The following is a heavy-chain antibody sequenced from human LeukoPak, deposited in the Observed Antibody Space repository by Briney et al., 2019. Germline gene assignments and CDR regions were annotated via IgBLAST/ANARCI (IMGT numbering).Heavy chain of an antibody. Sequence: GGSLRLSCAASGFTFSSYGMHWVRQAPGKGLEWVSAISGSGGSTYYADSVKGRFTISRDNSKNTLYLQMNSLRAEDTAVYYCAKDHYDILTGYLFDYWGQGTLVTVSS. CDR3: AKDHYDILTGYLFDY. D-gene: IGHD3-9*01. CDR2: ISGSGGST. V-gene: IGHV3-23*01. J-gene: IGHJ4*02. CDR1: GFTFSSYG.